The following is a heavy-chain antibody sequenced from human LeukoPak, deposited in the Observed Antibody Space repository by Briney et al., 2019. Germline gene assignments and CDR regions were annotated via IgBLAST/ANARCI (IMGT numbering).Heavy chain of an antibody. D-gene: IGHD3-22*01. CDR2: ISGSGGST. CDR3: AKDLLYDSSGYYDVQGY. J-gene: IGHJ4*02. Sequence: PGGSLRLSCAASGFTFSSYAMSWVRQAPGKGLEWVSAISGSGGSTYYADSVKGRFTISRDNSKNTLYLQMNSLRAEDTAVYYCAKDLLYDSSGYYDVQGYWGQGTLVTVSS. V-gene: IGHV3-23*01. CDR1: GFTFSSYA.